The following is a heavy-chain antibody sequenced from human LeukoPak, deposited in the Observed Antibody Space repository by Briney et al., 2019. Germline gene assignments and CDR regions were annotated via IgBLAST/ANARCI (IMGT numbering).Heavy chain of an antibody. D-gene: IGHD5-18*01. Sequence: PSETLSLTCTVSGGSISSYYWSWIRQPPGKGLEWIGYIYYSGSTNYNPSLKSRVTISVDTSKNRFSLKLSSVTAADTAVYYCAREAVRGYSYGYLYLDYYYMDVWGKGTTVTVSS. J-gene: IGHJ6*03. CDR1: GGSISSYY. CDR3: AREAVRGYSYGYLYLDYYYMDV. CDR2: IYYSGST. V-gene: IGHV4-59*01.